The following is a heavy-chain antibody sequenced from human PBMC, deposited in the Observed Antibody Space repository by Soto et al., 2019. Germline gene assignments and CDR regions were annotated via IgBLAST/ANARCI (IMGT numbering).Heavy chain of an antibody. D-gene: IGHD4-17*01. Sequence: QVQLQESGPGLVKPSETLSLTCTVSGGSISSYYWSWIRQPPGKGLEWIGYIYYSGSTNYNPSLKSRVTISVDTSKHQFSLKLSAVTAADPGVYYWSVQHDYGDYGRAFDIWGQGTMGTVSS. J-gene: IGHJ3*02. V-gene: IGHV4-59*08. CDR2: IYYSGST. CDR3: SVQHDYGDYGRAFDI. CDR1: GGSISSYY.